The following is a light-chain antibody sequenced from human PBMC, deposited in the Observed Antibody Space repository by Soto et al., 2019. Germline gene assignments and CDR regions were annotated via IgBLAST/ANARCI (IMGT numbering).Light chain of an antibody. CDR3: QHYNSYSEA. J-gene: IGKJ1*01. CDR2: KAS. CDR1: QTISSW. Sequence: DIQMTQSPSTLSGSVGDRVTITCRASQTISSWLAWYQQKPGKAPKLLIYKASTLKSGVPSGFSGSGSGTEFTLTISSLQPDDFATSYCQHYNSYSEAFGQGTKVDIK. V-gene: IGKV1-5*03.